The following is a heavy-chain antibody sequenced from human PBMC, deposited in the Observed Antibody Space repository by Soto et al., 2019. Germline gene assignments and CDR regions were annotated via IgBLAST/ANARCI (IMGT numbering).Heavy chain of an antibody. J-gene: IGHJ6*02. V-gene: IGHV1-2*02. D-gene: IGHD2-15*01. CDR1: GYTFTGYY. CDR3: ARGEFVVVVAATPLHHYYYGMDV. CDR2: INPNSGGT. Sequence: ASVKVSCKASGYTFTGYYMHWVRQAPGQGLEWMGWINPNSGGTNYAQKFQGRVTMTRDTSISTAYMELSRLRSDDTAVYYCARGEFVVVVAATPLHHYYYGMDVWGQGTTVTVSS.